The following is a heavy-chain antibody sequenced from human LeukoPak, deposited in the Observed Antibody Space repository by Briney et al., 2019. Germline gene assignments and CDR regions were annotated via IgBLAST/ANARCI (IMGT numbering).Heavy chain of an antibody. V-gene: IGHV1-18*01. CDR1: GYSFTSNV. J-gene: IGHJ3*02. CDR3: ARFGLGKHIEVADIPFDI. Sequence: GASVKVSCKASGYSFTSNVISWVRQAPGQGLEWMRWISAYNGNTNYAQKLQGRVTMTTDTSTSTAYMELRSLRSDDTAVYYCARFGLGKHIEVADIPFDIWGQGTMVTVSS. D-gene: IGHD6-19*01. CDR2: ISAYNGNT.